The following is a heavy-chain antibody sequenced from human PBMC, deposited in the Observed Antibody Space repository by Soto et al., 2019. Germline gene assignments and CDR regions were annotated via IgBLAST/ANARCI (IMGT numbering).Heavy chain of an antibody. Sequence: EEQLLESGGGLVQPGGSLRLSCAASGFSFGAYAMSWVRQAPGKGLEWVSTISGSSGGIYYAGSARGRFTISRDNSKNTLSVQLNSLRAEDTAVYYCTKWSRLCSGTSCFYFYAMDVWGQGTTVTVSS. CDR2: ISGSSGGI. V-gene: IGHV3-23*01. CDR1: GFSFGAYA. CDR3: TKWSRLCSGTSCFYFYAMDV. D-gene: IGHD2-2*01. J-gene: IGHJ6*02.